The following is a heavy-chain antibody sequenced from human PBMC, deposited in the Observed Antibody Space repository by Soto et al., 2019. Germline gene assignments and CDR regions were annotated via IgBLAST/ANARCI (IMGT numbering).Heavy chain of an antibody. CDR3: ASTMVRGARNYYYMDV. CDR1: GGSISSYY. J-gene: IGHJ6*03. V-gene: IGHV4-59*08. D-gene: IGHD3-10*01. CDR2: IYYSGST. Sequence: SETLSLTCTVSGGSISSYYWSWIRQPPGKGLEWIGYIYYSGSTNYNPSLKSRVTISVDTSKNQFSLKLSSVTAADTAVYYCASTMVRGARNYYYMDVWGKGTTVTVSS.